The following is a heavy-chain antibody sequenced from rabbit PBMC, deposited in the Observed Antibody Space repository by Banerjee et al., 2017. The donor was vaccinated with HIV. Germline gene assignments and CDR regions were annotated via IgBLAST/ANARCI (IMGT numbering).Heavy chain of an antibody. CDR1: GFSFSSRYY. CDR2: IDAGSSGST. D-gene: IGHD7-1*01. J-gene: IGHJ2*01. Sequence: QSLKESGGDLVKPGASLTLTCTASGFSFSSRYYMCWVRQAPGKGLEWIACIDAGSSGSTYYATWAKGRFTISKTSSTTVTLQMTSLTAADTATYFCARFYAGYGDFGHAAMRGPGTLVTVS. CDR3: ARFYAGYGDFGHAAM. V-gene: IGHV1S40*01.